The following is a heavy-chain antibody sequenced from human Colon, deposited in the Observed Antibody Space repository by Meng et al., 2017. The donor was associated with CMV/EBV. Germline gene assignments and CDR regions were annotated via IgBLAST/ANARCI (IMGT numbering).Heavy chain of an antibody. CDR1: GFTFTDAW. J-gene: IGHJ4*02. V-gene: IGHV3-15*01. CDR3: TTGRAH. CDR2: IKAKADGGTT. Sequence: EVQLVESXGGLIKPGGSLRLSCAASGFTFTDAWMSWVRQAPGKGLEWVGRIKAKADGGTTEYPAPVKGRFTISRDDSKNTLFLQMNSLKTEDTAVYYCTTGRAHWGQGTLVTVSS.